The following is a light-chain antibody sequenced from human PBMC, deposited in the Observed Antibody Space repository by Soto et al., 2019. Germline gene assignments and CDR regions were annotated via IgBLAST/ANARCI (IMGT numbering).Light chain of an antibody. V-gene: IGKV3-20*01. J-gene: IGKJ5*01. CDR2: GAS. CDR1: QSVSSY. Sequence: EIVLTQSHATLSLSPGERATLSCRASQSVSSYLAWYQQKPGQAPRLLIYGASSRATGIPDRFSGSGSGTDFTLTISRLEPEDFAVYYCQQYGSSPPITFGQGTRLEIK. CDR3: QQYGSSPPIT.